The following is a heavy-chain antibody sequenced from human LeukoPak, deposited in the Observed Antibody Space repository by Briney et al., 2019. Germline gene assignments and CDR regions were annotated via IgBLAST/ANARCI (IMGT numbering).Heavy chain of an antibody. CDR2: IYYSGST. D-gene: IGHD1-26*01. CDR1: GGSISSGDYY. Sequence: SQTLSLTCTVSGGSISSGDYYWSWIRQPPGKGLEWIGYIYYSGSTYYNPSLKSRVTISVDTSKNQFSLKLSSVTAADTAVYYCARLGATHPYYYMDVWGKGTTVTVSS. CDR3: ARLGATHPYYYMDV. V-gene: IGHV4-30-4*08. J-gene: IGHJ6*03.